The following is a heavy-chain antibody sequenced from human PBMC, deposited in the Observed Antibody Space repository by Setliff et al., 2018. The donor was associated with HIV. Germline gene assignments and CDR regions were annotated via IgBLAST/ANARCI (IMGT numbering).Heavy chain of an antibody. D-gene: IGHD1-1*01. CDR3: ARRGNLLEGRQLDS. CDR1: GFTVSSNY. Sequence: GGSLRLSCAASGFTVSSNYMSWVRQAPGTGLEWVSVIYSGGSTYYADSVKGRFTISIDNSRTTLYLQMNSLRAEDTALYFCARRGNLLEGRQLDSWGQGTLVTVSS. CDR2: IYSGGST. J-gene: IGHJ4*02. V-gene: IGHV3-53*01.